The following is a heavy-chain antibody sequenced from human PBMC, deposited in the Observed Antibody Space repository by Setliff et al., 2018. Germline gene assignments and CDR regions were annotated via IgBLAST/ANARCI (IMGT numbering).Heavy chain of an antibody. D-gene: IGHD2-8*01. Sequence: ASVKVSCKASGHIFSSYGISWVRQAPGQGLEWMGWISSYNDVTNYEQRFQDRVTLTTDTSTNTFYLELRSLRPDDTAVYYCARLVRFCTRTACQRVAGAESWGQGTLVTVSS. V-gene: IGHV1-18*01. CDR2: ISSYNDVT. CDR3: ARLVRFCTRTACQRVAGAES. J-gene: IGHJ5*01. CDR1: GHIFSSYG.